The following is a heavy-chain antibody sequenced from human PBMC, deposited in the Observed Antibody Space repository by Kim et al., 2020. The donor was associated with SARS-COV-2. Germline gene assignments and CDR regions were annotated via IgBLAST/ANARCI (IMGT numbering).Heavy chain of an antibody. V-gene: IGHV5-51*01. Sequence: YSPAFQGQVTIAADKSISTAYLQWSSLKASDTAMYYCARRLVAADGSDYWGQGTLVTVSS. J-gene: IGHJ4*02. CDR3: ARRLVAADGSDY. D-gene: IGHD6-13*01.